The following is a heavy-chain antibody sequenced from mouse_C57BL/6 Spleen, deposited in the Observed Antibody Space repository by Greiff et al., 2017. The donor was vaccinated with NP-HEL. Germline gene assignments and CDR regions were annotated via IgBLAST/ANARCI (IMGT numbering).Heavy chain of an antibody. D-gene: IGHD1-1*01. J-gene: IGHJ2*01. CDR2: INPSTGGT. Sequence: VQLKESGPELVKPGASVKISCKASGYSFTGYYMNWVKQSPEKSLEWIGEINPSTGGTTYNQKFKAKVTLTVDKSSSTAYMQLKSLTSEDSAVYYCARTYYGSSFDYWGQGTTLTVSS. CDR3: ARTYYGSSFDY. CDR1: GYSFTGYY. V-gene: IGHV1-42*01.